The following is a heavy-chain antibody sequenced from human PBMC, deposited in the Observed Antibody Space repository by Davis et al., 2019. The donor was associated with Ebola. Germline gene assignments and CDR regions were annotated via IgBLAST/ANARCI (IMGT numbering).Heavy chain of an antibody. J-gene: IGHJ4*02. Sequence: GGSLRLSSAASGFTFSSYGMHWVRQAPGKGLEWVSVISYDGSDKYYADSVKGRFTISRDNSKNTLYLQMNSLRAEDTAVYYCARGSGQDYWGQGTLVTVSS. CDR1: GFTFSSYG. D-gene: IGHD2-15*01. V-gene: IGHV3-30*19. CDR2: ISYDGSDK. CDR3: ARGSGQDY.